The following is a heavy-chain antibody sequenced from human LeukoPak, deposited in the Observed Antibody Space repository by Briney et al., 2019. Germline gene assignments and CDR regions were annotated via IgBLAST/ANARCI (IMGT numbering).Heavy chain of an antibody. CDR1: GFPFSSYA. CDR3: ASGYSYGYEDGMDV. CDR2: IKQDGSEK. V-gene: IGHV3-7*01. J-gene: IGHJ6*02. D-gene: IGHD5-18*01. Sequence: PGGSLRLSCAASGFPFSSYAMHWVRQAPGKGLEWVANIKQDGSEKYYVDSAKGRLTISRDNAKNSLYLQMNSLRAEDTAVYYCASGYSYGYEDGMDVWGQGTTVTVSS.